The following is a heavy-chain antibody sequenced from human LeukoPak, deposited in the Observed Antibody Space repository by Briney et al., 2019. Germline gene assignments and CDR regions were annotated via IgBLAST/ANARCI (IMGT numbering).Heavy chain of an antibody. CDR2: IKQDGSEK. Sequence: GGSLRLSCAASGFTFSSYWMSWVRQAPGKGLEWVANIKQDGSEKYYVDSVKGRFTISRDNAKNSLYLQMNSLRPEDTAVYYCAAVIGYCSGGSCYGGYYYYYMDVWGKGTTVTVSS. D-gene: IGHD2-15*01. V-gene: IGHV3-7*01. J-gene: IGHJ6*03. CDR1: GFTFSSYW. CDR3: AAVIGYCSGGSCYGGYYYYYMDV.